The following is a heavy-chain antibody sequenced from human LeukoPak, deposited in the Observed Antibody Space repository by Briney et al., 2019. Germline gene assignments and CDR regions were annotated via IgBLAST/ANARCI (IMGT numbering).Heavy chain of an antibody. CDR1: GFTFSSFW. V-gene: IGHV3-7*01. D-gene: IGHD3-10*01. Sequence: GGSLRLSCAASGFTFSSFWMSWVRQAPGKGLEWVANMKQDGSQKYYVDSVKGRFTISRDNFQNSLYLQMNSLRAEDAAVYYCARGDYFASGSYSDSWGQGILVTVSS. CDR3: ARGDYFASGSYSDS. J-gene: IGHJ4*02. CDR2: MKQDGSQK.